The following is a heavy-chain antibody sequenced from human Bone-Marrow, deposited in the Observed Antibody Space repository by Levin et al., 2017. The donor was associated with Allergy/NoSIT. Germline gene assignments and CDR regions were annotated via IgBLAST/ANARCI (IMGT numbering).Heavy chain of an antibody. CDR1: GYTFTGYY. CDR2: INPNSGGT. V-gene: IGHV1-2*02. D-gene: IGHD2-2*01. Sequence: GESLKISCKASGYTFTGYYMHWVRQAPGQGLEWMGWINPNSGGTNYAQKFQGRVTMTRDTSISTAYMELSRLRSDDTAVYYCARNRIVVVPAATQYYYYYGMDVWGQGTTVTVSS. J-gene: IGHJ6*02. CDR3: ARNRIVVVPAATQYYYYYGMDV.